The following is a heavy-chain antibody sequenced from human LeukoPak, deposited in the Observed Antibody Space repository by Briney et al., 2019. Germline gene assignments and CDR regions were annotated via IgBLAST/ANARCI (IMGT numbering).Heavy chain of an antibody. CDR2: IYSGGST. V-gene: IGHV3-53*01. D-gene: IGHD7-27*01. CDR1: GFTVSSNY. Sequence: AGGSLRLSCAASGFTVSSNYMSWVRQAPGKGLEWVSVIYSGGSTYYADSVKGRFTISRDNAKNSLYLQMNSLRAEDTAVYYCASATGDNDAFDIWGQGTMVTVSS. J-gene: IGHJ3*02. CDR3: ASATGDNDAFDI.